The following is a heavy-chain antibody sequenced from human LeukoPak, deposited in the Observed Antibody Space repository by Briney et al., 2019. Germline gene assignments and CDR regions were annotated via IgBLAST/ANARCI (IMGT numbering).Heavy chain of an antibody. V-gene: IGHV3-23*01. CDR2: SNDKGDYT. Sequence: PGGSPRLSSAASGFTLISNAMNWGRHAPREGLEWGSGSNDKGDYTYYADSARGRCTISRDNYKNMLYLQMNSLRVEDTALYYCAKAREASRMRYGMDVWGQGTTVTVSS. D-gene: IGHD2-8*01. CDR1: GFTLISNA. J-gene: IGHJ6*02. CDR3: AKAREASRMRYGMDV.